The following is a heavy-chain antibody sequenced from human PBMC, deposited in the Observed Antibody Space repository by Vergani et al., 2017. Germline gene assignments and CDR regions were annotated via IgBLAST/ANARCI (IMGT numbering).Heavy chain of an antibody. CDR1: GFTFDDYA. D-gene: IGHD3-10*01. J-gene: IGHJ5*02. V-gene: IGHV3-43*02. Sequence: EVQLVESGGGVVQPGGSLRLSCAASGFTFDDYAMHWVRQAPGKGLEWVSLISGDGGSTYYTDSVKGRFTISRDYSKNSLYLQMNSLRTEDNALYYCAKTGDLWFDPWGEGTLVTVSP. CDR2: ISGDGGST. CDR3: AKTGDLWFDP.